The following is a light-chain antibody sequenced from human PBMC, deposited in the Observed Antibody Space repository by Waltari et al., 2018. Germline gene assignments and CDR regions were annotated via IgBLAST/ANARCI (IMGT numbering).Light chain of an antibody. V-gene: IGLV2-14*03. Sequence: QSALTQPPSVSGSPGQSTTISSSGPSSDVGPYNYVSWYQQHPGKAPKLIIYDVSVRPSGVSNRFSGSKSGNTASLTISGLHTEDEADYYCGTSTTTRNHVFGTGTTVTVL. CDR3: GTSTTTRNHV. CDR1: SSDVGPYNY. CDR2: DVS. J-gene: IGLJ1*01.